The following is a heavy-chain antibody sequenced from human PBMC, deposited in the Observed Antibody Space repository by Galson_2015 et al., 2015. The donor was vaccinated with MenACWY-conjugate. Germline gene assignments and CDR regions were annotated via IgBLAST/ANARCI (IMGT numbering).Heavy chain of an antibody. CDR1: GFTVNTNY. D-gene: IGHD1-1*01. V-gene: IGHV3-53*01. J-gene: IGHJ6*03. CDR2: IYSGGST. CDR3: ARAGSENCRTTIGLSLGAKFSYYYYMDV. Sequence: SLRLSCAASGFTVNTNYMTWVRQAPGEGLEWVSVIYSGGSTYYPDSVRGRFTISRDNSKSTLYLQMDSLRADDTAVYYCARAGSENCRTTIGLSLGAKFSYYYYMDVWGKGTTVTVSS.